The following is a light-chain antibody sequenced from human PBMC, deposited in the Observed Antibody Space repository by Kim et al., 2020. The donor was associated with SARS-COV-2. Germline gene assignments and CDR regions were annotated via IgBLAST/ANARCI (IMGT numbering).Light chain of an antibody. CDR2: GTS. J-gene: IGKJ1*01. V-gene: IGKV3-15*01. CDR1: QSVRNN. CDR3: HQYNTWPRT. Sequence: VMTQSPATLSVSPGERATLSCRASQSVRNNVAWYQQKPGQAPRLLIYGTSSRATGIPARFSGSGSGAEFTLTIGSLQSEDSAVYFCHQYNTWPRTFGQGTKVDIK.